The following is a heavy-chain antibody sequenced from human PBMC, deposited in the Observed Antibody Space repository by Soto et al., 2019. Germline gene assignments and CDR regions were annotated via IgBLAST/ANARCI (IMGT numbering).Heavy chain of an antibody. CDR1: GYSFTSYW. V-gene: IGHV5-51*01. J-gene: IGHJ3*02. D-gene: IGHD4-17*01. CDR2: IYPGDSDT. CDR3: ARPVTTKRGAFDI. Sequence: GEPLKISCKGSGYSFTSYWIGWVRQMPGKGLEWMGIIYPGDSDTRYSPSFQGQVTISADQSIITAYLQWSSLKASDTAMYYCARPVTTKRGAFDIWGQGTMVTVSS.